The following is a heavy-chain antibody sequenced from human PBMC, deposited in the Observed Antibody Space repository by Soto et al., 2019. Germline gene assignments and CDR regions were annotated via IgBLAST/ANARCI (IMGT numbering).Heavy chain of an antibody. V-gene: IGHV4-38-2*01. D-gene: IGHD3-22*01. Sequence: SETLSLTCAVSGYSISSGYYWGWLRQPPGKGLEGIGSIYHGGSTYYNPSLHIRVTLSMDMTNNHVSLILNSVTAADTAVYYCARVGPWVPYYYDSSPYTFENWFDPWGQGTLVTVSS. CDR2: IYHGGST. CDR3: ARVGPWVPYYYDSSPYTFENWFDP. J-gene: IGHJ5*02. CDR1: GYSISSGYY.